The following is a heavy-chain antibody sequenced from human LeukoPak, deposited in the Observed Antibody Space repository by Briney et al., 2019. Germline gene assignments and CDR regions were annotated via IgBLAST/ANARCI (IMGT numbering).Heavy chain of an antibody. CDR1: GGTFSSYA. J-gene: IGHJ4*02. CDR3: ARSRSRFLEWLSPVGY. CDR2: IIPIFGTA. Sequence: SVKVSCKASGGTFSSYAISWVRQAPGQGLEWMGGIIPIFGTANYAQKFRGRVTITADESTSTAYMELSSLRSEDTAVYYCARSRSRFLEWLSPVGYWGQGTLVTVSS. D-gene: IGHD3-3*01. V-gene: IGHV1-69*13.